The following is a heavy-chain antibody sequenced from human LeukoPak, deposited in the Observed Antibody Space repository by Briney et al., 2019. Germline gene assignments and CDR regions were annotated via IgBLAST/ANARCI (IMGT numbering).Heavy chain of an antibody. Sequence: GSSVKVSCKASGGTFSSYAISWVRQAPGQGLEWMGWISAYNGNTNYAQKLQGRVTMTTDTSTSTAYMELRSLRSDDTAVYYCARDWWELKLDAFDIWGQGTMVTVSS. J-gene: IGHJ3*02. D-gene: IGHD1-26*01. CDR3: ARDWWELKLDAFDI. CDR2: ISAYNGNT. V-gene: IGHV1-18*01. CDR1: GGTFSSYA.